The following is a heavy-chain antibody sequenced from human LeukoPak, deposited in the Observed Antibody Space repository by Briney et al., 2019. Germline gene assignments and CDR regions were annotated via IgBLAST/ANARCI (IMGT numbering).Heavy chain of an antibody. CDR3: TRGGDFGVPAPLGIDAFDI. CDR2: IRSNAYGGTI. J-gene: IGHJ3*02. D-gene: IGHD2-2*01. Sequence: GGSLRLSCTGSGFTFGHYAMAWVRQAPGKGLEWVGFIRSNAYGGTIEYAASVKGRFTISRDNSKGIAYLQMDSLRTEDTAVYCCTRGGDFGVPAPLGIDAFDIWGQGTMVTVSS. CDR1: GFTFGHYA. V-gene: IGHV3-49*04.